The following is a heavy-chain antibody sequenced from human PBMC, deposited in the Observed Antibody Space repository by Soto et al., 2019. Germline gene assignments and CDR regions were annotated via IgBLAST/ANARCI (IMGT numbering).Heavy chain of an antibody. CDR2: ISYDGSNK. CDR3: ANYGDDGMDV. Sequence: QVQLVESGGGVVQPGRSLRLSCAASGFTFSSYAMHWVRQAPGKGLEWVAVISYDGSNKYYADSVKGRFTISRDNSKNTLYLQMNSLRAEDTAVYYCANYGDDGMDVWGQGTTVTVSS. D-gene: IGHD4-17*01. J-gene: IGHJ6*02. CDR1: GFTFSSYA. V-gene: IGHV3-30-3*01.